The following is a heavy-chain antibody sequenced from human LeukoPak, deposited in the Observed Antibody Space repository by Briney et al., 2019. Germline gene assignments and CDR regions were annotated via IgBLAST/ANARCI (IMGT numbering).Heavy chain of an antibody. J-gene: IGHJ5*02. CDR3: ARDCAGTTWGYYDILTARANWFDP. CDR1: GGSFSGYY. Sequence: SETLSLTCAVYGGSFSGYYWSWIRQPPGKGLEWIGEINHSGSTNHNPSLKSRVTISVDTSKNQFSLKLSSVTAADTAVYYCARDCAGTTWGYYDILTARANWFDPWGQGTLVTVSS. CDR2: INHSGST. D-gene: IGHD3-9*01. V-gene: IGHV4-34*01.